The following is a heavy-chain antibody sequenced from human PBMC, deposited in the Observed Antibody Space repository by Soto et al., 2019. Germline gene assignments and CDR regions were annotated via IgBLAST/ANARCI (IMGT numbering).Heavy chain of an antibody. CDR2: INPNSGGT. Sequence: ASVKVSCKASGYTFTGYYMHWVRQAPGQGLEWMGWINPNSGGTNYAQKFQGRVTMTRDTSISTAYMELSRLRSDDTAVYYCAGVLYCSSTSCFVWFDPWGQGTLVTVSS. J-gene: IGHJ5*02. CDR1: GYTFTGYY. D-gene: IGHD2-2*01. CDR3: AGVLYCSSTSCFVWFDP. V-gene: IGHV1-2*02.